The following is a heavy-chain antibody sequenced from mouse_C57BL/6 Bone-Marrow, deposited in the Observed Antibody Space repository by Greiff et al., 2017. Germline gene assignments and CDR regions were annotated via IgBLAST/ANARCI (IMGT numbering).Heavy chain of an antibody. J-gene: IGHJ2*01. V-gene: IGHV5-17*01. CDR3: ATVMIRGYYFDY. Sequence: EVQLVESGGGLVKPGGSLKLSCAASGFTFSDYGMHWVRQAPEKGLEWVAYISSGRSTIYYADTVKGRFTISRDNAKNTLFLQMTSLRSEDTAMYYCATVMIRGYYFDYWGQGTTLTVSS. D-gene: IGHD2-4*01. CDR1: GFTFSDYG. CDR2: ISSGRSTI.